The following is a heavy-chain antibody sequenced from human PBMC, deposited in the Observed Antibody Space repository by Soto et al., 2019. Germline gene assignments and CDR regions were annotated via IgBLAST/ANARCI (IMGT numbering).Heavy chain of an antibody. D-gene: IGHD3-10*01. CDR1: NASISSRKW. Sequence: SDSLSLTCPVSNASISSRKWWTWVRQTPGKGLEWIGEIYHSGSIKHNPSLKSRVTMSVDKSKIQFSLKMTSVTAADTSVYYCASNFGELLAAACDIWGQGTVVTVSS. CDR2: IYHSGSI. CDR3: ASNFGELLAAACDI. J-gene: IGHJ3*02. V-gene: IGHV4-4*02.